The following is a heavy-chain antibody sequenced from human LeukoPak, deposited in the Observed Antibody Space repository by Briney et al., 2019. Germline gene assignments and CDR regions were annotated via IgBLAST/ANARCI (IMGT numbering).Heavy chain of an antibody. CDR2: IYISGTT. CDR3: ARDDVPYRGTYTPFDV. D-gene: IGHD3-10*02. J-gene: IGHJ4*02. V-gene: IGHV4-4*07. CDR1: GASISSYY. Sequence: SETLSLTCSVSGASISSYYWSWVRQPAGKGLEWIGRIYISGTTKHNPSLKSRVTMSVDTSKNQFSLRLTSVTAADTAVYFCARDDVPYRGTYTPFDVWGQGTLVTVS.